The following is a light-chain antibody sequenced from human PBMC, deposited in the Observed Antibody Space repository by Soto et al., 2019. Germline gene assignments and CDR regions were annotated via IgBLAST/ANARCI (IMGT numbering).Light chain of an antibody. CDR1: SSDVGDYNY. CDR2: EVS. J-gene: IGLJ3*02. V-gene: IGLV2-8*01. Sequence: QSALTQPPSASGSPGQSVTISCTGTSSDVGDYNYVSWYQQHPGKAPKFMIYEVSMRPSGVPDRFSGSKSGNTASLTVSGLPAEDEAHYYCSSYAGSNNWVFGGGTKLTVL. CDR3: SSYAGSNNWV.